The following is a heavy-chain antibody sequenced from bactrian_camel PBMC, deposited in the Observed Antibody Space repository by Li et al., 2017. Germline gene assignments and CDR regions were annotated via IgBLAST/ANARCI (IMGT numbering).Heavy chain of an antibody. CDR2: IYTMAGST. V-gene: IGHV3S1*01. CDR1: GFTYSSFY. Sequence: VQLVESGGGSVQAGGSLRLSCVGSGFTYSSFYMAWFRQAPGKEREGVAVIYTMAGSTYYADSVKGRFTTSRDNAKNTLYLQLNSLKAEDKAMYYCAQHIFRKMVQDTMIRGPGVRGPRSPSP. J-gene: IGHJ4*01. D-gene: IGHD3*01.